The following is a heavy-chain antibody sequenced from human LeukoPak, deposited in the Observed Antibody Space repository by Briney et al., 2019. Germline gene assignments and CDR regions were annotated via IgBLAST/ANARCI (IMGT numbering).Heavy chain of an antibody. J-gene: IGHJ4*02. CDR2: IYTSGST. D-gene: IGHD3-22*01. V-gene: IGHV4-61*02. CDR3: AREGPYYDSSGYIPYFHY. Sequence: PSQTLSLTCTVSGGSISSGNYYWNWIRQPAGKGLEWIGRIYTSGSTHYNPSLKSRVTISVDTSNNHFSLKLSSVTAADTAVYYCAREGPYYDSSGYIPYFHYWGQGTLVTVSS. CDR1: GGSISSGNYY.